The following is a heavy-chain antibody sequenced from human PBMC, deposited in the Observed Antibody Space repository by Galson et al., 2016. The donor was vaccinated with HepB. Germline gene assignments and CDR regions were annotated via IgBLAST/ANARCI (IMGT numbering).Heavy chain of an antibody. V-gene: IGHV3-33*01. CDR2: SWYDGTKE. D-gene: IGHD3-10*01. Sequence: SLRLSCAASGFTFGIYGIHWVRQAPGQGLEWVAVSWYDGTKEFSADFEGRFTISRDNSKDTVNLQMNSLRAEDTAVYYCARDVPRESLPHYYYYYGMDVWGQGTTVTVSS. CDR3: ARDVPRESLPHYYYYYGMDV. CDR1: GFTFGIYG. J-gene: IGHJ6*02.